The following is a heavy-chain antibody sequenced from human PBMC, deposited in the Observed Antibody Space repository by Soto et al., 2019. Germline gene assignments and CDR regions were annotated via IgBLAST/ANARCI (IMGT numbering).Heavy chain of an antibody. CDR1: GFTVSSTY. D-gene: IGHD2-15*01. J-gene: IGHJ6*03. CDR3: ARDDVLCDGGSCYGVPMDG. CDR2: IQSGGTT. Sequence: EVQLVESGGGLVQPGGSLRLSCAASGFTVSSTYMSWVRQAPGKGLEWVSLIQSGGTTYYADSVKGRFTISRDSSENTLHLQMDSLRAEDTAVYYCARDDVLCDGGSCYGVPMDGWGKGTTVTVSS. V-gene: IGHV3-66*01.